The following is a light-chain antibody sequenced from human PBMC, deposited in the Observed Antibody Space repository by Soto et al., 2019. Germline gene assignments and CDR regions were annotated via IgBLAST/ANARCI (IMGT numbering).Light chain of an antibody. V-gene: IGKV3-20*01. CDR3: QQYGSSPGT. CDR2: GAS. Sequence: DIALTQSPGSLSLSPGERATLSCKSSQSVSSSYLAWYQQKPGQAPRLLIYGASSRATGIPDRFSGSGSGTDFTLTISRLEPEDFAVYYCQQYGSSPGTLGQGTKVDIK. J-gene: IGKJ1*01. CDR1: QSVSSSY.